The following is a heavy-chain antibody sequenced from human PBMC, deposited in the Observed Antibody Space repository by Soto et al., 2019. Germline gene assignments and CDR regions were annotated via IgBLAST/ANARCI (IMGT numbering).Heavy chain of an antibody. CDR1: GYTFTSYG. CDR2: IIPIFGTA. Sequence: TVKFSCKASGYTFTSYGISWVRQAPGQGLEWMGGIIPIFGTANYAQKFQGRVTITADESTSTAYMELSSLRSEDTAVYYWASPAHSGLGPDDAFDIWGQGTMVTVSS. CDR3: ASPAHSGLGPDDAFDI. J-gene: IGHJ3*02. V-gene: IGHV1-69*13. D-gene: IGHD6-19*01.